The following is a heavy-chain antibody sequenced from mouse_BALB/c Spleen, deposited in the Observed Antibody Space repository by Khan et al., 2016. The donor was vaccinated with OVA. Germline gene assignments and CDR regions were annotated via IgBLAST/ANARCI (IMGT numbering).Heavy chain of an antibody. CDR1: GYTFSSYW. J-gene: IGHJ3*01. V-gene: IGHV1-9*01. CDR2: ILPGSNST. CDR3: ARGSYDDSTTWFGY. Sequence: QVQLQQSGAELMKPGASVKISCKATGYTFSSYWIEWVKQRPGHGLEWIGEILPGSNSTNYNERFKGKATITADTSSNTAYMQLSSLTSEESSISYCARGSYDDSTTWFGYWGQGTMVTVSA. D-gene: IGHD2-12*01.